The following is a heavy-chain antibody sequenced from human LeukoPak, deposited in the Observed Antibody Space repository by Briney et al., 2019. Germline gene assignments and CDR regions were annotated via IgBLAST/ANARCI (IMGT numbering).Heavy chain of an antibody. D-gene: IGHD3-10*01. V-gene: IGHV4-61*02. CDR1: GGSISSGSYY. J-gene: IGHJ5*02. CDR2: IYTSGST. CDR3: AGGYLGNWFDP. Sequence: SQTLSLTCTVSGGSISSGSYYWSWIRQPAGKGLEWIGRIYTSGSTDYNPSLKSRVTISRDTSKNEFSLKLSSVTAADTAVYYCAGGYLGNWFDPWGQGTLVTVSS.